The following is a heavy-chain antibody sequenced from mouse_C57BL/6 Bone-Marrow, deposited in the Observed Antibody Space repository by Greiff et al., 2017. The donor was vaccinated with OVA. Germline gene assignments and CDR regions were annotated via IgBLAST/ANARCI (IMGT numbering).Heavy chain of an antibody. J-gene: IGHJ2*01. D-gene: IGHD1-1*01. CDR3: AIRGAVVSSYYFDY. CDR1: GYTFTSYG. CDR2: IYPRSGNT. V-gene: IGHV1-81*01. Sequence: QVQLKESGAELARPGASVKLSCKASGYTFTSYGISWVKQSTGQGLEWIGEIYPRSGNTYYNEKFKGKATLTADKSSSTAYMELRSLTSEDSAVYFSAIRGAVVSSYYFDYWGQGTTLTVSS.